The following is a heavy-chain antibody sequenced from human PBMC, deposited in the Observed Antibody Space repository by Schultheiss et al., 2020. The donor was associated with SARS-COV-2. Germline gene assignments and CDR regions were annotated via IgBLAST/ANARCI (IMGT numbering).Heavy chain of an antibody. J-gene: IGHJ4*02. Sequence: GGSLRLSCAASGFTFSSYDMHWVRQAPGKGLEWVSAISGSGGSTYYADSVKGRFTISRDNSKNTLYLQMNSLRAEDTAVYYCAKGHGYSYDPFDYWGQGTLVTVSS. D-gene: IGHD5-18*01. CDR1: GFTFSSYD. V-gene: IGHV3-23*01. CDR3: AKGHGYSYDPFDY. CDR2: ISGSGGST.